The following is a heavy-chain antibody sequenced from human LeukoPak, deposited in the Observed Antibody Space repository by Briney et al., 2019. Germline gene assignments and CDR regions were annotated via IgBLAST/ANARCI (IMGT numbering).Heavy chain of an antibody. J-gene: IGHJ2*01. D-gene: IGHD6-13*01. Sequence: PSETLSLTCIVSGGSVSSYYWSWIRQSAGKGLEWIGRIYTSGSTDYNPSLRSRLTMSVDTSKNQFSLKLSSVTAADTAVYYCARAESSSWHWYLDLWGRGTLVSVSS. CDR1: GGSVSSYY. CDR3: ARAESSSWHWYLDL. CDR2: IYTSGST. V-gene: IGHV4-4*07.